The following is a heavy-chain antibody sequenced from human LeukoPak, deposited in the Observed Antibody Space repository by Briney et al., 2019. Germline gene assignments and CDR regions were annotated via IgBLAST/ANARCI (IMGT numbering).Heavy chain of an antibody. Sequence: SVKVSCKASGGTFSSYAISWVRQAPGQGLEWMGGIIPIFGTANYAQKFQGRVTITADESTSTAYMELSSLRSEDTAVYYCARDLSPYSSGWYYYYGMDVWGQGTTVTVSS. V-gene: IGHV1-69*13. D-gene: IGHD6-19*01. J-gene: IGHJ6*02. CDR1: GGTFSSYA. CDR2: IIPIFGTA. CDR3: ARDLSPYSSGWYYYYGMDV.